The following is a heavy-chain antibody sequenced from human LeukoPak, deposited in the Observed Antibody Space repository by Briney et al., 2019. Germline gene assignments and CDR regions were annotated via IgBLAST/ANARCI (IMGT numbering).Heavy chain of an antibody. J-gene: IGHJ5*02. CDR3: AKVGPNNWFDP. CDR1: GFTFSSYA. V-gene: IGHV3-23*01. Sequence: PGGSLRLSCAASGFTFSSYAMSWVRQAPGKGLEWVSAISGSGGSTFYADSVKGRFTISRDNSQNSLYLQMNSLGAEDTAVYYCAKVGPNNWFDPWGQGTLVTVSS. CDR2: ISGSGGST.